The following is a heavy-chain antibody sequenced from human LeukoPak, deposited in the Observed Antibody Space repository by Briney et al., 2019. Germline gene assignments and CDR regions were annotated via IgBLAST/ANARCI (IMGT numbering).Heavy chain of an antibody. CDR1: GGSISSYY. D-gene: IGHD3-22*01. J-gene: IGHJ4*02. CDR2: IYTSGST. CDR3: AKDHYDSSGYPFDY. Sequence: SETLSLTCTVSGGSISSYYWSWIRQPAGKGLEWIGRIYTSGSTNYNPSLKSRVTMSVDTSKNQFSLKLSSVTAADTAVYYCAKDHYDSSGYPFDYWGQGTLVTVSS. V-gene: IGHV4-4*07.